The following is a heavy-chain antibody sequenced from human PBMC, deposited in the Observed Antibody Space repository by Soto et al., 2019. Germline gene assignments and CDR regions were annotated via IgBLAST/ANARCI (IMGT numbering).Heavy chain of an antibody. CDR3: ARVHKNWFDS. Sequence: PWESLKISCKSSGYNFTAGWIHWVRQMPGKGLEWLGKIDPSDSYTNYSPSFEGHVTISTDNSITTAYLQWSSLRASDTALYFCARVHKNWFDSWAQGTVVTVSS. V-gene: IGHV5-10-1*01. CDR1: GYNFTAGW. CDR2: IDPSDSYT. J-gene: IGHJ5*01.